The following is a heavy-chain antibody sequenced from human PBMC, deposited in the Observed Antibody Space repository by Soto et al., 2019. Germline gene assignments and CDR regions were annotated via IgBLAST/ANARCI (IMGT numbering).Heavy chain of an antibody. Sequence: PVGSLRLSCAASGFTFSSYAMSWVRQAPGKGLEWVSAISGSGGSTYYADSVKGRFTISRDNSKNTLYLQMNSLRAEDTAVYYCARAGYSSSWYRSRKWYFDYWGQGTLVTVSS. D-gene: IGHD6-13*01. J-gene: IGHJ4*02. CDR1: GFTFSSYA. CDR3: ARAGYSSSWYRSRKWYFDY. CDR2: ISGSGGST. V-gene: IGHV3-23*01.